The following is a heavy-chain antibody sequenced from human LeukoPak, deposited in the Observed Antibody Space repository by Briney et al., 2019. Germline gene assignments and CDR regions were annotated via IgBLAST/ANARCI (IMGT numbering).Heavy chain of an antibody. CDR3: ARDTMVVTLDY. J-gene: IGHJ4*02. CDR2: ISSSSSYI. V-gene: IGHV3-21*01. CDR1: GFTFSSYG. Sequence: GGSLRLSCAASGFTFSSYGMHWVRQAPGKGLEWVSSISSSSSYIYYADSVKGRFTISRDNAKNSLYLQMNSLRAEDTAVYYCARDTMVVTLDYWGQGTLVTVSS. D-gene: IGHD4-23*01.